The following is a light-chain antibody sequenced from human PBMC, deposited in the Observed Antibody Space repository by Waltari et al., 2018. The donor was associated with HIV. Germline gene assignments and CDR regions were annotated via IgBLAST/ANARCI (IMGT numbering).Light chain of an antibody. V-gene: IGLV2-14*01. CDR1: NTDVGRYNY. J-gene: IGLJ1*01. CDR2: AFS. CDR3: WSYTSSDTFV. Sequence: QSALTQPVSVSGSPGQSIAISCIGTNTDVGRYNYVSWYQHHPGKAPKLIIYAFSNRPSAFSDRFSGSKAGDTAFLTIAGLHGEDEADYYCWSYTSSDTFVFGTGTKVTVL.